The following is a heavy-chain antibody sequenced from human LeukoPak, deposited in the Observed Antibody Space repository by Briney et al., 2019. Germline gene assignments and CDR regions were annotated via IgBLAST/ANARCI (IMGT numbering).Heavy chain of an antibody. D-gene: IGHD3-22*01. V-gene: IGHV3-30-3*01. J-gene: IGHJ4*02. CDR1: GFTFSSYA. CDR2: ISYDGSNK. CDR3: ARDYYDSSGYYGY. Sequence: GGSLRLSCAASGFTFSSYAMHWVRQAPGKGLEWVAVISYDGSNKYYADSVKGRFTISRDNSKNTLYLQMNSLRAEDTAVYYCARDYYDSSGYYGYWGQGTLVTVSS.